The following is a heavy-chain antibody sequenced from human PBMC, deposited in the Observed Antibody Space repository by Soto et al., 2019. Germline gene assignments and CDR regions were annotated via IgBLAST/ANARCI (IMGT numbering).Heavy chain of an antibody. CDR1: GFTVSNNY. Sequence: EVQLVESGGGLIQPGGSLRLSCAVSGFTVSNNYMSWVRQAPGKGLEGVSVIYSGGYTAYGDSVKGRFTISRDNSKNTPSPQKKSLRPDDPGVYYGATDAGGGGYWGQGTLVTVSS. D-gene: IGHD3-10*01. CDR3: ATDAGGGGY. V-gene: IGHV3-53*01. J-gene: IGHJ4*02. CDR2: IYSGGYT.